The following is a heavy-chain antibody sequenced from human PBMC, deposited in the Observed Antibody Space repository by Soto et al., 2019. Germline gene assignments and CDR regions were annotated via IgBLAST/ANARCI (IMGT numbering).Heavy chain of an antibody. CDR2: IYHSGST. J-gene: IGHJ4*02. CDR1: GGSISGSTSY. D-gene: IGHD3-10*01. Sequence: PSETLSLTCTVSGGSISGSTSYWGWIRQPPGKGLEWIGSIYHSGSTNYNPSLKSRVTISVDKSKNQFSLKLSSVTAADTAVYYCASLHRSAMVRGVIITKRGYYFDYWGQGTLVTVSS. CDR3: ASLHRSAMVRGVIITKRGYYFDY. V-gene: IGHV4-39*07.